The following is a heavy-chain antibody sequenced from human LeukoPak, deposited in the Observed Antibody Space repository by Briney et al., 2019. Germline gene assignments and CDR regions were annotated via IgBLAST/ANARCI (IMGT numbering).Heavy chain of an antibody. CDR3: ATVSYDFWSGSNVAYYYYVDV. J-gene: IGHJ6*03. V-gene: IGHV1-24*01. CDR2: FNPEDGDT. Sequence: GSVRVSCKVSGYTFTELAMHWVRQAPGKGREWMGGFNPEDGDTIYAQKFQRRLTMTQDTSTDTAYMELSSLRSEDTAVYYCATVSYDFWSGSNVAYYYYVDVWGKGTTVTVSS. D-gene: IGHD3-3*01. CDR1: GYTFTELA.